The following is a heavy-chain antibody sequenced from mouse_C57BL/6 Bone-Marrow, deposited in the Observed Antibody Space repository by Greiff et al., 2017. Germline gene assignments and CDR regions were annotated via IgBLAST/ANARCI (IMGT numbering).Heavy chain of an antibody. CDR3: ARRQLRLPAWFAY. CDR2: IYPGSGST. D-gene: IGHD3-2*02. Sequence: QVQLQQPGAELVKPGASVKMSCKASGYTFTSYWITWVKQRPGQGLEWIGDIYPGSGSTNYNEKFKSKATLTVDTSSSTAYMQLSSLTSEDSAVYYCARRQLRLPAWFAYWGQGTLVTVSA. J-gene: IGHJ3*01. CDR1: GYTFTSYW. V-gene: IGHV1-55*01.